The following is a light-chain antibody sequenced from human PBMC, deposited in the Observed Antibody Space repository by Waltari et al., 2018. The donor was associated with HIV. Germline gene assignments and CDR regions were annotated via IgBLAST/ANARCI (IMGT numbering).Light chain of an antibody. V-gene: IGLV1-51*01. CDR3: GTWDNGLSEVL. CDR1: RSNIGYNS. CDR2: DND. J-gene: IGLJ2*01. Sequence: QSGLTQPPPVSAAPGQRVTISCPWTRSNIGYNSVSWYQQLPGAAPKLLIYDNDKRPSGIPDRFSASKSGTSVTLGITGLQTGDEATYYCGTWDNGLSEVLFGGGTKLTVL.